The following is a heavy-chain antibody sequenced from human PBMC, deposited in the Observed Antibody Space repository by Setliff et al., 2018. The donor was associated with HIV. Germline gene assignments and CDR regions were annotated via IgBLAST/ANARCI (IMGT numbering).Heavy chain of an antibody. Sequence: GGSLRLSCAASGFTFSSYAMAWVRQAPGKGLEWVSAIGGSTGSTYYADSVKGRFTISRDNAKNSLFLQMNSLRAEDTAVYCCASIELAAMVPVDYWGQGTLVTVSS. CDR3: ASIELAAMVPVDY. V-gene: IGHV3-23*01. CDR2: IGGSTGST. D-gene: IGHD5-18*01. CDR1: GFTFSSYA. J-gene: IGHJ4*02.